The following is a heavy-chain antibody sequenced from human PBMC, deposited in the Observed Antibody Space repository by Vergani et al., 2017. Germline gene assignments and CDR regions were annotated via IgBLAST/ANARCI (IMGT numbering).Heavy chain of an antibody. V-gene: IGHV3-9*01. CDR3: AKDRNHLGTGTWTFDI. CDR1: GFTFDDYA. J-gene: IGHJ3*02. CDR2: INWNSKGI. Sequence: EVQLVESGGGLVQPGRSLRLSCAASGFTFDDYAMHWVRQAPGKGLEWVSGINWNSKGIGYADSVKGRFTISRDNAKNSLYLQMNSLRGEDTALYYCAKDRNHLGTGTWTFDIWGQGTMVTVSS. D-gene: IGHD1-7*01.